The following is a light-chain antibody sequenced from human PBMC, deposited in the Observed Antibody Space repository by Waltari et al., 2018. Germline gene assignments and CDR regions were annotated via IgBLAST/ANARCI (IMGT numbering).Light chain of an antibody. V-gene: IGKV3-20*01. Sequence: EIVLTQSPGTLSLSPGERATLSCRASQSVSSIAWYQQKPGQAPRLLIYSTSSRATGIPDRFSGSGPGTDFTLIISRLEPGDFAMYYCQQYGSSPPYTFGQGTKLEIK. CDR1: QSVSS. CDR2: STS. CDR3: QQYGSSPPYT. J-gene: IGKJ2*01.